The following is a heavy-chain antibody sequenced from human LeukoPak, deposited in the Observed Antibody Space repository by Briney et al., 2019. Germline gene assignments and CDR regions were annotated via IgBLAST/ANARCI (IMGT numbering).Heavy chain of an antibody. CDR3: ARLNVYCTNGVCYLGYFDY. CDR1: GFTFSSYA. V-gene: IGHV3-23*01. D-gene: IGHD2-8*01. Sequence: GGSLRLSCAASGFTFSSYAMSWVRQAPGKGLEWVSAISGSGGSTYYADSVKGRFTISRDNSKSTLYLQMNSLRAEDTAVYYCARLNVYCTNGVCYLGYFDYWGQGTLVTVSS. J-gene: IGHJ4*02. CDR2: ISGSGGST.